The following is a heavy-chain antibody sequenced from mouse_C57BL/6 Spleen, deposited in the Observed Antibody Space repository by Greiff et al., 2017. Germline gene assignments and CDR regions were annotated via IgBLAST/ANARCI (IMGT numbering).Heavy chain of an antibody. CDR2: ISSGGSYT. CDR1: GFTFSSYG. Sequence: EVKLMESGGDLVKPGGSLKLSCAASGFTFSSYGMSWVRQTPDKRLEWVATISSGGSYTYYPDSVKGRFTISRDNAKNTLYLQMSSLKSEDTAMYYCARGRGNYLDYWGQGTTLTVSS. V-gene: IGHV5-6*01. J-gene: IGHJ2*01. CDR3: ARGRGNYLDY.